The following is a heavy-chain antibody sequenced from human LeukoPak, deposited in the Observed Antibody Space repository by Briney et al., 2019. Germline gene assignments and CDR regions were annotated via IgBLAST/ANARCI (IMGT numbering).Heavy chain of an antibody. CDR2: ISRGGDTI. V-gene: IGHV3-48*02. CDR1: GFTFSNYA. J-gene: IGHJ4*02. D-gene: IGHD3-10*02. CDR3: ARVFGSDDHFDY. Sequence: GGSLRLSCAASGFTFSNYAMTWVRQAPGKGLEWVSYISRGGDTIYYADSVKGRFTISRDNAQNSLYLQMNSLRDEDTAVYYCARVFGSDDHFDYWGQGTLVTVSS.